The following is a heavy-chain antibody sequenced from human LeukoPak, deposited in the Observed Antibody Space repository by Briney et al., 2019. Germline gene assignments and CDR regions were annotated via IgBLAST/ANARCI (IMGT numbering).Heavy chain of an antibody. CDR1: RFTLSSYS. CDR3: ATLTTVVLDAFDI. D-gene: IGHD4-23*01. V-gene: IGHV3-21*01. CDR2: ISSSSSYI. Sequence: GGSLRLSCAASRFTLSSYSMNWVRQAPGKGLEWVSSISSSSSYIHYADSVKGRFTISRDNAKNSLYPQMNSLRAEDTAVYYCATLTTVVLDAFDIWGQGTMVTVSS. J-gene: IGHJ3*02.